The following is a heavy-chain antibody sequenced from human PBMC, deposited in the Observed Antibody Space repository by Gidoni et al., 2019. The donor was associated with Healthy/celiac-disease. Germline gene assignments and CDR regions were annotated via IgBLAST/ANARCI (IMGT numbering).Heavy chain of an antibody. D-gene: IGHD1-20*01. J-gene: IGHJ5*02. V-gene: IGHV3-30-3*01. CDR2: ISYDGSNK. Sequence: QVQLVESGGGVVQPGRSLRLSCAAYGFPFSSYAMHWVRQAPGKGLEWVSVISYDGSNKYYADSVKGRFTISRDNSKNTLYLQMNSLRAEDTAVYYCARAPYNWNLGGWFDPWGQGTLVTVSS. CDR3: ARAPYNWNLGGWFDP. CDR1: GFPFSSYA.